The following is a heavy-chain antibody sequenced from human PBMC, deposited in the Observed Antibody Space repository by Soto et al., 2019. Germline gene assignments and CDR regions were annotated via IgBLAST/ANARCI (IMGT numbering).Heavy chain of an antibody. D-gene: IGHD2-21*02. CDR1: GLTFSSYG. CDR3: AKDRPAYCGGDCLTLGF. Sequence: GGSLRLSCAASGLTFSSYGMHWVRRAPGKGLEWVAVISYDGSNKYYADSVKGRFTISRDNSKNTLFLQMNSLRVEDTAVYYCAKDRPAYCGGDCLTLGFWGQGTLVTVSS. J-gene: IGHJ4*02. CDR2: ISYDGSNK. V-gene: IGHV3-30*18.